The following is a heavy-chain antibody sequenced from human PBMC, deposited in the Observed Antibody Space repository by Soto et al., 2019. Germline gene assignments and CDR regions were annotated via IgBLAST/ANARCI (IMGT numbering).Heavy chain of an antibody. D-gene: IGHD2-21*02. Sequence: PGGSLRLSCAASGFTFSSYGMHWVRQAPGKGLEWVAVISYDGSNKYYADSVKGRFTISRDNSKNTLYLQMNSLRAEDTAVYYCAKTPLVTARPYYFDYWGQGTLVTVSS. CDR1: GFTFSSYG. CDR2: ISYDGSNK. V-gene: IGHV3-30*18. CDR3: AKTPLVTARPYYFDY. J-gene: IGHJ4*02.